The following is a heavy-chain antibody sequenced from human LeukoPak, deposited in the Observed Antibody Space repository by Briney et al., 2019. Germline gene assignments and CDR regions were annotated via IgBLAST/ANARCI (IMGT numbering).Heavy chain of an antibody. V-gene: IGHV4-59*01. CDR1: SGSISDYY. J-gene: IGHJ4*02. CDR3: ARELKVGNTGYYFDY. Sequence: SETLSLTCTVSSGSISDYYRSWIRQPPGKGLEWIGYIYYSGSTNYNPSLKSRVTILVDMSKNQFSLKMSSVTAADTAVYYCARELKVGNTGYYFDYWGQGTLVTVSS. CDR2: IYYSGST. D-gene: IGHD2/OR15-2a*01.